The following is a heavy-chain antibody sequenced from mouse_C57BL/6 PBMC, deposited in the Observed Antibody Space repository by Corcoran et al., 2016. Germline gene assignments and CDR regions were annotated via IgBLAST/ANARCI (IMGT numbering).Heavy chain of an antibody. CDR1: GYTFTTYG. Sequence: QIQLVQSGPEMKKHGETVKISCKASGYTFTTYGMSWGKQAPGKGLKWMGWINTYSGVPTYADDFKGRFAFSLETSASTAYLQINNLKNEDTATYFCVPTGTEPWFAYWGQGTLVTVSA. CDR2: INTYSGVP. V-gene: IGHV9-3*01. D-gene: IGHD4-1*02. CDR3: VPTGTEPWFAY. J-gene: IGHJ3*01.